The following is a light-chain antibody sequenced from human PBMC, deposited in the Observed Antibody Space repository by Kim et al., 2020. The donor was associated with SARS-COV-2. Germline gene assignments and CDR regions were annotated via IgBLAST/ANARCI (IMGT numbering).Light chain of an antibody. J-gene: IGKJ1*01. CDR3: QQYSNYSPWT. Sequence: YVVDSVPITCRARHSINNLLPRHQQHPGKAHTLLFYDASSLQGGVPSRFSGSGSGPEFPLTISSLQPDHFATYYCQQYSNYSPWTFGQGTKVDIK. CDR2: DAS. CDR1: HSINNL. V-gene: IGKV1-5*01.